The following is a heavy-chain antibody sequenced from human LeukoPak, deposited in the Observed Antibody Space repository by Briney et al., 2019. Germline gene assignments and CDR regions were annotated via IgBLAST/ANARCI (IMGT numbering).Heavy chain of an antibody. CDR1: GASIRSGDYY. CDR3: ARDFYDSSGSIQGPNY. Sequence: SETLSLTCTVSGASIRSGDYYWSWIRQPPGKGLEWIGYIYDSGSTYYNSSLKSRITISVDTSENRFSLKLSSVTATDTAVYYCARDFYDSSGSIQGPNYWGQGTLVTVSS. D-gene: IGHD3-22*01. V-gene: IGHV4-30-4*01. CDR2: IYDSGST. J-gene: IGHJ4*02.